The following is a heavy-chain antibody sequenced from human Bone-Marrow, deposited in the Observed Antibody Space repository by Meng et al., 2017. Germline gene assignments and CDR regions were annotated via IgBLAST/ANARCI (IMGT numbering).Heavy chain of an antibody. J-gene: IGHJ4*02. CDR2: ISYDGSNK. Sequence: GESLKISCAASGFTFSSYAMHWVRQAPGKGLEWVAVISYDGSNKYYADSVKGRFTISRDNSKNTLYLQMNSLRAEDTAVYYCARDVLLWLGDHPDYWGQGTLVTVSS. V-gene: IGHV3-30*04. CDR3: ARDVLLWLGDHPDY. D-gene: IGHD3-10*01. CDR1: GFTFSSYA.